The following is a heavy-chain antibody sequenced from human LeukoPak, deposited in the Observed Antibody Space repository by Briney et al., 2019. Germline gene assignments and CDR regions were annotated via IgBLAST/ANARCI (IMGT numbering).Heavy chain of an antibody. V-gene: IGHV3-11*01. CDR2: ISSSGSTI. CDR3: ARDSSWYNY. D-gene: IGHD6-13*01. Sequence: GGSLRLSCAASGFMFSNHWMSWIRQAPGKGLEWVSYISSSGSTIYYADSVKGRFTISRDNAKNSLYLLMNSLRADDTAVYYCARDSSWYNYWGQGTLVTVSS. CDR1: GFMFSNHW. J-gene: IGHJ4*02.